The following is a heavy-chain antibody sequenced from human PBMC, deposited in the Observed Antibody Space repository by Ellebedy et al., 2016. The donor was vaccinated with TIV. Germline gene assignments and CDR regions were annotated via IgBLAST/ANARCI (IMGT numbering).Heavy chain of an antibody. Sequence: AASVKVSCKGSGYSFTDYYIHWMRQAPGQGFEWMGWFHPNRGDTKYTQKSQDWVTMTGDTSISTAYMELRRLRYDDTAVYYCARSTEGAFDIWGQGTLVTVSS. D-gene: IGHD2-2*01. CDR2: FHPNRGDT. V-gene: IGHV1-2*04. CDR1: GYSFTDYY. CDR3: ARSTEGAFDI. J-gene: IGHJ3*02.